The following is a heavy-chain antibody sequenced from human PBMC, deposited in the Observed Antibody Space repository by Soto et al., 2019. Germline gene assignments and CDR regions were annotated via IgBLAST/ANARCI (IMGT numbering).Heavy chain of an antibody. V-gene: IGHV3-23*01. CDR3: GKGRSYYYSDGVDV. CDR2: IIDSGGST. CDR1: GFTFSSCA. Sequence: EVHLLESGGALVQPGGSLRLSCAASGFTFSSCAMGWVRQASGKGLEWVSDIIDSGGSTYYADAVKGRFTISRDNSKSTRYLQMNSLRAEDTAVYYCGKGRSYYYSDGVDVWGQGTTVTVSS. J-gene: IGHJ6*02. D-gene: IGHD1-26*01.